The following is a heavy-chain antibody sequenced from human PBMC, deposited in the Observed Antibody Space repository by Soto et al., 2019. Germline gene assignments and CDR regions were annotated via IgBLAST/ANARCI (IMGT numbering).Heavy chain of an antibody. J-gene: IGHJ4*02. Sequence: SETLSLTCSVSGGSVNSGGYSWSWIRQPPGKGLEWIGFISPSGSPAYNPSLKSRVTISVDRSNNQISLELSSVTAADTAVYYCARESGYGVDYWGQGTLVTVSS. V-gene: IGHV4-30-2*01. CDR1: GGSVNSGGYS. CDR2: ISPSGSP. CDR3: ARESGYGVDY. D-gene: IGHD5-12*01.